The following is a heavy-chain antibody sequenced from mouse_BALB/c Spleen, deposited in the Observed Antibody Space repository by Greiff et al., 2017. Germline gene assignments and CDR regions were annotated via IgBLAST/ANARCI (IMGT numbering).Heavy chain of an antibody. V-gene: IGHV1-69*01. CDR2: IDTSDSYT. D-gene: IGHD2-4*01. CDR3: ARGDYDYDVGAMGY. CDR1: GYTFTDYW. J-gene: IGHJ4*01. Sequence: QVQLQQPGAELVMPGASVKMSCKASGYTFTDYWMHWVKQRPGQGLEWIGAIDTSDSYTSYNQKFKGKATLTVDESSSTAYMQLSSLTSDDSAVYYCARGDYDYDVGAMGYWGRGTSVTVSS.